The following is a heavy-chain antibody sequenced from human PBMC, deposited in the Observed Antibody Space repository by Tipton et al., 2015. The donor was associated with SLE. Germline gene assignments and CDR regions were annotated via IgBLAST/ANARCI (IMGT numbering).Heavy chain of an antibody. V-gene: IGHV4-34*01. Sequence: TLSLTCAVYGGSFSGYYWSWIRQTPGKGLEWIGEINHSGGTNYNPTLKSRVTISVDTSKKQFSLKLNSVTAADTAVYYCARAPGLDRDYFYHYTMDAWGKGTRVTVS. CDR3: ARAPGLDRDYFYHYTMDA. CDR2: INHSGGT. J-gene: IGHJ6*03. D-gene: IGHD3/OR15-3a*01. CDR1: GGSFSGYY.